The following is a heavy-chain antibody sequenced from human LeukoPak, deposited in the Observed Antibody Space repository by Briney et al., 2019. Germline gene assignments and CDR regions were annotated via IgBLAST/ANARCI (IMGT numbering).Heavy chain of an antibody. J-gene: IGHJ4*02. CDR1: GFTFSSYW. CDR2: IKQDGSEK. D-gene: IGHD3-22*01. CDR3: AREEDYYDSSGYYQFDY. Sequence: PGGSLRLSCAASGFTFSSYWMSWVRQAPGKGLEWVANIKQDGSEKYYVDSVKGRFTISRDNAKNSLYLQMNSLRAEDTAVYYCAREEDYYDSSGYYQFDYWGQGTLVTVSS. V-gene: IGHV3-7*01.